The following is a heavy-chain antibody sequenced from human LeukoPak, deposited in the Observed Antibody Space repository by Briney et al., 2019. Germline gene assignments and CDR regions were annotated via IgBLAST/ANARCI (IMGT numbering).Heavy chain of an antibody. CDR3: ARDVVTEWGSYYGMDV. D-gene: IGHD3-16*01. J-gene: IGHJ6*02. CDR1: GFTFDDYA. Sequence: GGSLRLSCAASGFTFDDYAMHWVRQAPGKGLVWVSRINSDGSSTSYADSVKGRFTISRGNAKNTLYLQMNSLRAEDTAVYYCARDVVTEWGSYYGMDVWGQGTTVTVSS. V-gene: IGHV3-74*01. CDR2: INSDGSST.